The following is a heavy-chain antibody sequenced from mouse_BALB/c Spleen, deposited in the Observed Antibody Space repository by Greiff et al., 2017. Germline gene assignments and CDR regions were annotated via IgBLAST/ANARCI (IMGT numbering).Heavy chain of an antibody. V-gene: IGHV3-2*02. Sequence: DVKLVESGPGLVKPSQSLSLTCTVTGYSITSDYAWNWIRQFPGNKLEWMGYISYSGSTSYNPSLKSRISITRDTSKNQFFLQLNSVTTEDTATYYCARKYAYYYAMDYWGQGTSVTVSS. CDR2: ISYSGST. J-gene: IGHJ4*01. CDR1: GYSITSDYA. CDR3: ARKYAYYYAMDY. D-gene: IGHD2-10*02.